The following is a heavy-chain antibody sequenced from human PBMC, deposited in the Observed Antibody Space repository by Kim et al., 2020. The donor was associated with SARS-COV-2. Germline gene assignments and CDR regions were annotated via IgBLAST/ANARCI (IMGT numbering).Heavy chain of an antibody. D-gene: IGHD4-17*01. J-gene: IGHJ4*02. V-gene: IGHV3-53*01. CDR3: ATHDCGDYAPDY. Sequence: YYADCVEGRLTIARDNSTNTLYLQMTSLRAEDTAVYSGATHDCGDYAPDYWGQGTLVTVSS.